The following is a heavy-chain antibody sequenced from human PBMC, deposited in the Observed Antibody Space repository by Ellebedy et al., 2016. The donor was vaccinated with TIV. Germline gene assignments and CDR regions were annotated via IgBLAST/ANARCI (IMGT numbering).Heavy chain of an antibody. CDR1: GFTFSSHA. D-gene: IGHD1-26*01. CDR2: ISSEGGRT. V-gene: IGHV3-64D*06. CDR3: VKDRWVDY. J-gene: IGHJ4*02. Sequence: GGSLRLXCSASGFTFSSHAMHWVRQAPGKGLEYVSSISSEGGRTYYVDSVKGRFTISRDNSKNTLYLQMSSLRAEDTAVYYCVKDRWVDYWGQGTLVTVSS.